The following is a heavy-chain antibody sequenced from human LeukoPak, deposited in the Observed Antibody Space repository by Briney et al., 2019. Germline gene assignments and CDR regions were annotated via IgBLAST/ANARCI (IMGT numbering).Heavy chain of an antibody. V-gene: IGHV4-59*01. CDR2: IYYSGST. Sequence: PETLSLTCTVSGGSISSYYWSWIRQPPGPGREWIGYIYYSGSTNYNPSLNSRVTISVDTSENQFSLKLSSVTAADTAVYYGAREQGPMLVVVNRAFDIWRQGTMVIVSS. J-gene: IGHJ3*02. CDR1: GGSISSYY. CDR3: AREQGPMLVVVNRAFDI. D-gene: IGHD3-22*01.